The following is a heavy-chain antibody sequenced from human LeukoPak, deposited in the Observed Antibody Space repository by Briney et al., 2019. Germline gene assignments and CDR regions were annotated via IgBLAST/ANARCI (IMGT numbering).Heavy chain of an antibody. CDR3: AVGSVVVVPAAMGGYYYYSMDV. V-gene: IGHV5-10-1*01. J-gene: IGHJ6*04. D-gene: IGHD2-2*01. Sequence: GESLRISCKGSGYSFTSYWISWVRQMPGKGLEWMGRIDPSDSYTNYSPSFQGHVTISADKSISTAYLQWSSLKASDTAMYYCAVGSVVVVPAAMGGYYYYSMDVWGKGTTVTVSS. CDR2: IDPSDSYT. CDR1: GYSFTSYW.